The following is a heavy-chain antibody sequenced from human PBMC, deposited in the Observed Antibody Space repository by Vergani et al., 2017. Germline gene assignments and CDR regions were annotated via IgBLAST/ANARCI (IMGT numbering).Heavy chain of an antibody. D-gene: IGHD3-9*01. CDR2: IVVGSGNT. Sequence: QMQLVQSGPEVKKPGTSVKVSCKASGFTFTSSAVQWVRQARGQRLEWIGWIVVGSGNTNYAQKFQERVTITRDMSTSTAYMELSSLRSEDTAVYYCAADRRAGRYFDYWGQGTLVTDSS. V-gene: IGHV1-58*01. CDR3: AADRRAGRYFDY. J-gene: IGHJ4*02. CDR1: GFTFTSSA.